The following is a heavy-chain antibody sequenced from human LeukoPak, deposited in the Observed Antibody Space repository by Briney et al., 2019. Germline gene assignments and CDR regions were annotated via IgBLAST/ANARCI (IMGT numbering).Heavy chain of an antibody. J-gene: IGHJ4*02. CDR3: ARGGHFNFGY. V-gene: IGHV3-7*01. CDR1: EFTFSSYW. CDR2: IKEDGSDK. D-gene: IGHD5-12*01. Sequence: GGSLRLSCAASEFTFSSYWMKWVRQAPGKGLEWVASIKEDGSDKYYVDSVKGRFSISRDNAKNSLFLQMNSLRTEDTAVYYCARGGHFNFGYWGQGTLVIVSS.